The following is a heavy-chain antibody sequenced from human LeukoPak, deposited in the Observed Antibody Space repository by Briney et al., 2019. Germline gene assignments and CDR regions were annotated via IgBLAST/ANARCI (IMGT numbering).Heavy chain of an antibody. Sequence: GSLRLSCAASRFTFSSYGMHWVRQAPGKGLEWVAVIWYDGSNKYYADSVKGRFTISRDNSKNTLYLQMNSLRAEDTAVYYCARGGARIAAAGPYPYYYGMDVWGQGTTVTVSS. CDR3: ARGGARIAAAGPYPYYYGMDV. CDR1: RFTFSSYG. CDR2: IWYDGSNK. V-gene: IGHV3-33*01. J-gene: IGHJ6*02. D-gene: IGHD6-13*01.